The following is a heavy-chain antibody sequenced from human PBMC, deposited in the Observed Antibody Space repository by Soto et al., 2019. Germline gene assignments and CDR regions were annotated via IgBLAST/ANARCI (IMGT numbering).Heavy chain of an antibody. CDR2: IKSKTDGGTT. D-gene: IGHD3-3*01. CDR1: GFTFSNAW. CDR3: TTDQGTYDFWSGYYRGLDWLDP. J-gene: IGHJ5*02. V-gene: IGHV3-15*01. Sequence: EVQLVESGGGLVKPGGSLRLSCAASGFTFSNAWMSWVRQAPGKGLEWVGRIKSKTDGGTTDYAAPVKGRFTISRDDSKNTLYLQMNSLKTEDTAVYYCTTDQGTYDFWSGYYRGLDWLDPRGQGTLVTVSS.